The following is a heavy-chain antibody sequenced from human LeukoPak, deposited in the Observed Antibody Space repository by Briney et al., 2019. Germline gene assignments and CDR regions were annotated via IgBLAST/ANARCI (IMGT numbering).Heavy chain of an antibody. CDR1: GFSVSNTY. CDR3: ALIRGRSYPLSY. D-gene: IGHD1-26*01. V-gene: IGHV3-66*01. J-gene: IGHJ4*02. CDR2: IFSGGET. Sequence: GGSLRLSCAASGFSVSNTYVSWVRQAPGRGLEWVSTIFSGGETYGAESVKDRFTIARDNSQNTVYLQMNGLRPDDTAVYYCALIRGRSYPLSYWGQGSLVTVSS.